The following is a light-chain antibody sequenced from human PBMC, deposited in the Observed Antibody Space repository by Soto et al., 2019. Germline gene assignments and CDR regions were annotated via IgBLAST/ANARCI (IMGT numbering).Light chain of an antibody. J-gene: IGLJ1*01. CDR2: DVT. Sequence: QSALTQPASVSGSPGQSITISCSGPTTDIHDFNSISWYQHHPGKAPKLIAYDVTRRPSGVSRRFSGSKSGLTASLIISGLQAEDEADYFCASYTTTNILLFGTATKLTVL. CDR1: TTDIHDFNS. CDR3: ASYTTTNILL. V-gene: IGLV2-14*01.